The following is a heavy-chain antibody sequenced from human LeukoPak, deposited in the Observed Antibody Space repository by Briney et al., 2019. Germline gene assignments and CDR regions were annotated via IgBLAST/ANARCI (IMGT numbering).Heavy chain of an antibody. D-gene: IGHD3-22*01. CDR3: ARDGDSYYDSSGYYY. J-gene: IGHJ4*02. CDR2: IYYSGST. V-gene: IGHV4-59*01. CDR1: GGSISGYY. Sequence: SETLSLTCIVSGGSISGYYWSWIRQPPGKGLEWIGYIYYSGSTNYNPSLKSRVTISVDTSKNQFSLKLSSVTAADTAVYYCARDGDSYYDSSGYYYWGQGTLVTVSS.